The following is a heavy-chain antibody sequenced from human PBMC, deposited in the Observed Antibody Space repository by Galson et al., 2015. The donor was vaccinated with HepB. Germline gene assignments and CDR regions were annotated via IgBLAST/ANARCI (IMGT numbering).Heavy chain of an antibody. Sequence: SETLSLTCAVSGGSISSSNWWSWVRQPPGKGLEWIGEIYHSGSTNYNPSLKSRVTISVDKSKNQFSLKLSSVTAADTAVYYCARDAGKLGTPFDDAFDIWGQGTMVTVSS. D-gene: IGHD7-27*01. CDR1: GGSISSSNW. V-gene: IGHV4-4*02. J-gene: IGHJ3*02. CDR3: ARDAGKLGTPFDDAFDI. CDR2: IYHSGST.